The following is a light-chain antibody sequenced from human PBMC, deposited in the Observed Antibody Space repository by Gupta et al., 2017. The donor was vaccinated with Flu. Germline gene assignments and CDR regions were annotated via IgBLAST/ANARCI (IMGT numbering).Light chain of an antibody. CDR1: QCISLW. J-gene: IGKJ1*01. Sequence: DSQMTQSPSTLSASVGDRVTITCRASQCISLWLAWYQQKPGKAPKLLLYEASTLKSGVPFRFSGSVSGSEFTLPISRLQPDDFANYYCQQKNSCPWTFGQGIKVEFK. V-gene: IGKV1-5*03. CDR3: QQKNSCPWT. CDR2: EAS.